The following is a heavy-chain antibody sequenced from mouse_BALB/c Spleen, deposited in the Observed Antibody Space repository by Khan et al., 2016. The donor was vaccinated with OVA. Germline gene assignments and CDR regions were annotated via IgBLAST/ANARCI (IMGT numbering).Heavy chain of an antibody. CDR2: ISYSGST. CDR3: AECDRISYYNYDC. CDR1: GYSITSDYA. D-gene: IGHD1-1*01. J-gene: IGHJ2*01. V-gene: IGHV3-2*02. Sequence: EVKLLESGPGLVKPSQSLSLTCTVTGYSITSDYAWNWTRQFPGNKLEWMGYISYSGSTSYNPSLKSRISLTRYTSTNQSFQQLNSVNTEDTATYCCAECDRISYYNYDCWGRGTTLTVSS.